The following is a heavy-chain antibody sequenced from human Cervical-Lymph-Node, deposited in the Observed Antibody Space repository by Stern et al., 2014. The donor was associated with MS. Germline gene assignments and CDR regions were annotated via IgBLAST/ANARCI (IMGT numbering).Heavy chain of an antibody. CDR2: IIPIFDTA. V-gene: IGHV1-69*01. J-gene: IGHJ4*02. D-gene: IGHD2-15*01. Sequence: VQLVESGAEVKKPGSSVRVSCKASGGTFSKYAISWVRQAPGQGPEWLGGIIPIFDTAAYAQKFRGRTTIPADESTSTAYMELSSLRSEDTAMYYCARVRGEYCSGGSCHFDDWGQGTLVTVSS. CDR3: ARVRGEYCSGGSCHFDD. CDR1: GGTFSKYA.